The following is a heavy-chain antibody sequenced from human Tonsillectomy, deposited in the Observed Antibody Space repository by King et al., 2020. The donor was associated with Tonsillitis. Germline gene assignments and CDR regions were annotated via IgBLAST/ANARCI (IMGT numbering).Heavy chain of an antibody. CDR3: AKDVSAHTITIFVVGGAFDI. Sequence: VQLVESGGGLVQPGGSLRLSCAASGFTFSNYAMSWVRQAPGKGLEWVSSISGSGGRTYYADSVKGRFTISRDNSRSTLYLEMNSPRAEDTAIYFCAKDVSAHTITIFVVGGAFDIWGQGTMVTVSS. CDR1: GFTFSNYA. J-gene: IGHJ3*02. CDR2: ISGSGGRT. V-gene: IGHV3-23*04. D-gene: IGHD3-9*01.